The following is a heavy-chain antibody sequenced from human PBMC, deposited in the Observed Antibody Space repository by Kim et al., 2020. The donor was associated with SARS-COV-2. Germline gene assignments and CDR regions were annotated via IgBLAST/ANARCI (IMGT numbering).Heavy chain of an antibody. V-gene: IGHV3-21*01. CDR1: RFTFSSYS. D-gene: IGHD3-22*01. CDR2: ISSSSSYI. Sequence: GGSLRLSCAASRFTFSSYSMNWVRQAPGKGLEWVSSISSSSSYIYYADSVKGRFTISRDNAKNSLYLQMNSLRAEDTAVYYCARPRRSDSSGPNDYWGQGTLVTVSS. J-gene: IGHJ4*02. CDR3: ARPRRSDSSGPNDY.